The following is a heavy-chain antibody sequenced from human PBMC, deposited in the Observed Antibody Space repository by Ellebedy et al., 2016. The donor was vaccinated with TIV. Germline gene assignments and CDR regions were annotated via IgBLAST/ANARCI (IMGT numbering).Heavy chain of an antibody. CDR3: ARAVGAGINWFDL. Sequence: SETLSLTCTVSGASMSGSGITYWSWLRQHPGKGLAWIGYIYYRGSTYYNPSLQIRVSMSVDTSKSQFPLEVRSLTAADTAVYYCARAVGAGINWFDLWGQGTLVTVSS. D-gene: IGHD1-14*01. CDR2: IYYRGST. V-gene: IGHV4-31*03. CDR1: GASMSGSGITY. J-gene: IGHJ5*02.